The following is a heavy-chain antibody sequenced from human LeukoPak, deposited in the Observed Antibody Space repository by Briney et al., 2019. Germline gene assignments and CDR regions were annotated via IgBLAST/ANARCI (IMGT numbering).Heavy chain of an antibody. Sequence: GASVKVSCKASGYTFTSYYMHWVRQAPGQGLEWMGIINPSGGSTSYAQKFQGRVTMTRDMSTSTVYMELSSLRSEDTALYYCARESRGYRTNGVCYTSEHLDYWGQGSLVTVSS. CDR1: GYTFTSYY. CDR2: INPSGGST. CDR3: ARESRGYRTNGVCYTSEHLDY. J-gene: IGHJ4*02. V-gene: IGHV1-46*01. D-gene: IGHD2-8*01.